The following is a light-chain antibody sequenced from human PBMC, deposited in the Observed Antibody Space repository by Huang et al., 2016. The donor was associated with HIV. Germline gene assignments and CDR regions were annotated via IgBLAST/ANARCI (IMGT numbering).Light chain of an antibody. CDR2: WAS. V-gene: IGKV4-1*01. CDR1: QSVLYSSNNKNY. J-gene: IGKJ1*01. CDR3: QQYYSTPQT. Sequence: DIVMTQSPDSLAVSLGERATINWKSSQSVLYSSNNKNYVAWYQQKPGQPPKLLIYWASTRESGVPDRFSGSGSGTDFTLTISSLQAEDVAVYYCQQYYSTPQTFGQGTKVEIK.